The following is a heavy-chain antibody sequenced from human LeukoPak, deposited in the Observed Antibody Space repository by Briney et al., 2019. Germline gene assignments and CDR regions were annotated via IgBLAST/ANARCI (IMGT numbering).Heavy chain of an antibody. CDR2: ISGSGGST. CDR1: GFTFSSYA. V-gene: IGHV3-23*01. CDR3: AKDSPIVGATAHSDDY. D-gene: IGHD1-26*01. Sequence: PGGSLRLSCAASGFTFSSYAMSWVRQAPGKGLEWVSAISGSGGSTYYADSVKGRFTISRDNSKNTLYLQMNNLRAEDTAVYYCAKDSPIVGATAHSDDYWGQGTLVTVSS. J-gene: IGHJ4*02.